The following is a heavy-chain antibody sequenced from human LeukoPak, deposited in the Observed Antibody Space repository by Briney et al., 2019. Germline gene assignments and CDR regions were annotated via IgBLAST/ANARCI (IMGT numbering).Heavy chain of an antibody. CDR2: IYYSGST. CDR1: GGSVSSYY. J-gene: IGHJ6*02. CDR3: ARDNWNYGSSMDV. V-gene: IGHV4-59*02. Sequence: SETLSLTCTVSGGSVSSYYWSWVRQPPGKGLEWIGYIYYSGSTNYNPSLKSRVTISVDTSKNQFSLKLSSVTAADTAVYHCARDNWNYGSSMDVWGQGTTVTVSS. D-gene: IGHD1-7*01.